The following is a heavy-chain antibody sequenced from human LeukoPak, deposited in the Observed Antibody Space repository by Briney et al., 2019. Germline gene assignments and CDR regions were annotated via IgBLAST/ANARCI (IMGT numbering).Heavy chain of an antibody. Sequence: SETLSLTCTVSGGSITGYYWNWIRQSAGKGLEWIGRIYANGGTNYNPSLRSRVSMSVDTSKNQFSLKLTSVTAADTAIYYCARDFTRNSYAVAEFFHPWGQGTLVSVSS. J-gene: IGHJ1*01. V-gene: IGHV4-4*07. CDR2: IYANGGT. D-gene: IGHD5-18*01. CDR3: ARDFTRNSYAVAEFFHP. CDR1: GGSITGYY.